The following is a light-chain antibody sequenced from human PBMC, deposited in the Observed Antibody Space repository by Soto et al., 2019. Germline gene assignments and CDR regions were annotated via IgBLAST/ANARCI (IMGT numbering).Light chain of an antibody. CDR2: GAS. V-gene: IGKV3-15*01. J-gene: IGKJ3*01. CDR3: QQYNNWPFT. Sequence: EIVMTQSPATLSVSPGERVTLSCRASQSVGSDLAWYQQNPGQAPRLLIHGASTRATGIPARFSGSGSGTEFTLTISGLQSEDFAVYYCQQYNNWPFTFGPGTKVDIK. CDR1: QSVGSD.